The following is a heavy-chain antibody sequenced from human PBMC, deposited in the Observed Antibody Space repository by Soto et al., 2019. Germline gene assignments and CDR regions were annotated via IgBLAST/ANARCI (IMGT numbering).Heavy chain of an antibody. CDR1: GGSISSYY. J-gene: IGHJ6*02. D-gene: IGHD3-3*01. V-gene: IGHV4-59*01. Sequence: SETLSLTCTVSGGSISSYYWSWIRQPPGKGLEWIGYIYYSGSTNYNPSLKSRVTISVGTSKNQFSLKLSSVTAADTAVYYCARGYYDFWSGYYTPYYYGMDVWGQGTTVTVSS. CDR3: ARGYYDFWSGYYTPYYYGMDV. CDR2: IYYSGST.